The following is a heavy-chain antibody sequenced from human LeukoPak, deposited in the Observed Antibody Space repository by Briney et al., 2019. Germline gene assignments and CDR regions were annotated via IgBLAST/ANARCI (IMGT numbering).Heavy chain of an antibody. V-gene: IGHV3-66*01. CDR1: GFTVSSNY. J-gene: IGHJ6*02. CDR2: ISSGGST. D-gene: IGHD2-21*02. CDR3: AREGDTSGYGMDV. Sequence: GGSLRLSCAASGFTVSSNYMXXVRQASGKGLQXXSVISSGGSTHYADSAKGRFTISRDNSKNTLYLQMNSLTAEDTGVYYCAREGDTSGYGMDVWGQGTTVTVSS.